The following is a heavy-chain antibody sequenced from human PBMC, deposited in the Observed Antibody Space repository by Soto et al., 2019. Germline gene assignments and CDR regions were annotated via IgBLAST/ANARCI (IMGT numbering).Heavy chain of an antibody. J-gene: IGHJ4*02. Sequence: QVQLVEAGGGVVQPGRSLRLSCAASGFTFSSYAMHWVRQAPGKGLEWVAVISYDGSNKYYADSVEGRFTISRDNSKNTLYLQMNSLRAEDTAVYYCARDLPYYYDSSGFLDYWGQGTLVTVSS. CDR1: GFTFSSYA. CDR3: ARDLPYYYDSSGFLDY. D-gene: IGHD3-22*01. CDR2: ISYDGSNK. V-gene: IGHV3-30-3*01.